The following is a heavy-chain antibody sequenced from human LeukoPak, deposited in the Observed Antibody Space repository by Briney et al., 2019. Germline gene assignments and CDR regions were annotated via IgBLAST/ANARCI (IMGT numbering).Heavy chain of an antibody. Sequence: PSETLSLTCTVSGGSISSYYWSWIRQPPGKGLEWIGYIYYSGSTNYNPSLKSRVTISVDTSKNQFSLKLSSVTAADTAVYYCARHVSGYKGRHWFDPWGQGTLVTVSS. CDR1: GGSISSYY. V-gene: IGHV4-59*08. CDR3: ARHVSGYKGRHWFDP. CDR2: IYYSGST. J-gene: IGHJ5*02. D-gene: IGHD3-9*01.